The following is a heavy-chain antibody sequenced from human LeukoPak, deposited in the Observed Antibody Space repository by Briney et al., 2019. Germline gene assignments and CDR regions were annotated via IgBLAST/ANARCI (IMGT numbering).Heavy chain of an antibody. CDR3: ARGGRGLWVPKGEDY. Sequence: GASVKVSCKASGYTFSSYVINWVRQATGQGLEWMGWMNPNSGNTGYAQKFQGRVTMTRNTSISTAYMELSSLRSEDTAVYYCARGGRGLWVPKGEDYWGQGTLVTVSS. CDR2: MNPNSGNT. D-gene: IGHD3-16*01. J-gene: IGHJ4*02. V-gene: IGHV1-8*01. CDR1: GYTFSSYV.